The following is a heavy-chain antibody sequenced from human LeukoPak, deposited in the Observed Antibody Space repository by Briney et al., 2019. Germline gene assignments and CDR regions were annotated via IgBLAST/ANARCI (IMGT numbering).Heavy chain of an antibody. CDR1: GGSFSGYY. CDR2: INHSGST. D-gene: IGHD6-6*01. V-gene: IGHV4-34*01. J-gene: IGHJ3*02. Sequence: SETLSLTCAVYGGSFSGYYWSWIRQPPGKGLEWIGEINHSGSTNYNPSPNSRVTISVDTSKNQFSLKLSSVTAADTAVYYCARARRSIAARPRDAFDIWGQGTMVTVSS. CDR3: ARARRSIAARPRDAFDI.